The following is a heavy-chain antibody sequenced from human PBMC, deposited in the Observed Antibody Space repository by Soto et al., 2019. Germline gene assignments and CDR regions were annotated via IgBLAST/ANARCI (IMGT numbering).Heavy chain of an antibody. V-gene: IGHV4-34*01. J-gene: IGHJ6*02. CDR2: INHSGST. CDR1: GGSFSGYY. CDR3: ARDDSIKYYDFWSGYGMDV. Sequence: QVQLQQWGAGLLKPSETLSLTCAVYGGSFSGYYWSWIHQPPGKGLEWIGEINHSGSTNYNPSLKSRVTISVDTSKNQFSLKLSSVTAADTAVYYCARDDSIKYYDFWSGYGMDVWGQGTTVTVSS. D-gene: IGHD3-3*01.